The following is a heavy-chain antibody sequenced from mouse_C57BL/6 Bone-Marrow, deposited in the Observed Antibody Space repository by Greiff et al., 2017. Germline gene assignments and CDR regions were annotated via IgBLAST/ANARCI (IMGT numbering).Heavy chain of an antibody. Sequence: VQLQQPGAELVMPGASVKLSCKASGYTFTSYWMHWVKQRPGQGLEWIGEIDPSDSYTNYNQKFKGKSTLTVDKSSSTAYMQLSSLTSEDSAVYYCARGIYYDYVFDYWGQGTTRTGSS. CDR1: GYTFTSYW. CDR3: ARGIYYDYVFDY. D-gene: IGHD2-4*01. V-gene: IGHV1-69*01. CDR2: IDPSDSYT. J-gene: IGHJ2*01.